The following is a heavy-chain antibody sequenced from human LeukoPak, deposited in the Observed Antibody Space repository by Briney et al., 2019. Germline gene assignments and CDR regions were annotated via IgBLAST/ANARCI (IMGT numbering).Heavy chain of an antibody. CDR2: IIPIFGKA. J-gene: IGHJ5*02. CDR1: GGTLSNYS. D-gene: IGHD5-18*01. Sequence: SVNVPFMACGGTLSNYSISGVRQAPGQGREWMGGIIPIFGKANYAQKLQGRVTITADESSSTAYMELSGLRSEDTAVYYCARESVFIRGDTAYFGYNWFDPWGQGTLVTVSS. V-gene: IGHV1-69*01. CDR3: ARESVFIRGDTAYFGYNWFDP.